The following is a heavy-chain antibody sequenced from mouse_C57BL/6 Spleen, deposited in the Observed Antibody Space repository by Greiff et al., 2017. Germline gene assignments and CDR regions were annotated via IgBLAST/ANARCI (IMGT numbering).Heavy chain of an antibody. J-gene: IGHJ3*01. CDR2: IYPSDSET. CDR3: ARFSYDYDGGFAY. V-gene: IGHV1-61*01. Sequence: QVQLQQPGAELVRPGSSVKLSCKASGYTFTSYWMDWVKQRPGQGLEWIGNIYPSDSETHYNQKFKDKATLTVDKSSSTAYMQLSSLTSEDSAVYYCARFSYDYDGGFAYWGQGTLVTVSA. D-gene: IGHD2-4*01. CDR1: GYTFTSYW.